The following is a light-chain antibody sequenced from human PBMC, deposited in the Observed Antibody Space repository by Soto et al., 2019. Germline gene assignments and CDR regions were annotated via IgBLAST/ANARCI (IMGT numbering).Light chain of an antibody. CDR1: QSVSSSY. Sequence: EIVLTQSPGTLSLSPGERATLSCRASQSVSSSYLAWYQQKPGQAPRLLIYGASSRATGIPVRFSGSGSGTDFTLTISRLEPEDFAVYYCQQYGSSLTWTFGQRTKVEIK. CDR2: GAS. V-gene: IGKV3-20*01. J-gene: IGKJ1*01. CDR3: QQYGSSLTWT.